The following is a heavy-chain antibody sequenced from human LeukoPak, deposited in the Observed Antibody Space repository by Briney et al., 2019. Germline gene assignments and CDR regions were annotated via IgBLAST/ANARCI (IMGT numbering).Heavy chain of an antibody. Sequence: SETLSLTCAVYGGSFSGYYWSWIRQPPGKGLEWIGGINHSGSTNYNPSLKSRVTISVGTSKNQFSLKLSSVTAADTAVYYCARARVATRLFQYWGQGTLVTVSS. V-gene: IGHV4-34*01. CDR3: ARARVATRLFQY. CDR1: GGSFSGYY. D-gene: IGHD5-24*01. J-gene: IGHJ4*02. CDR2: INHSGST.